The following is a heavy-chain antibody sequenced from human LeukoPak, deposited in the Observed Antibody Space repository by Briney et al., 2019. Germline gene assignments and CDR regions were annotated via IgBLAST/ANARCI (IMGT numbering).Heavy chain of an antibody. D-gene: IGHD1-26*01. Sequence: ASVKVSCKASGYTFTGYYMHWVRQAPGQGLKWMGWINPNSGGTNYAQKFQGWVTMTRDTSISTAYMELSRLRSDDTAVYYCARETYSGSYYWFDPWGQGTLVTVSS. CDR1: GYTFTGYY. J-gene: IGHJ5*02. CDR2: INPNSGGT. CDR3: ARETYSGSYYWFDP. V-gene: IGHV1-2*04.